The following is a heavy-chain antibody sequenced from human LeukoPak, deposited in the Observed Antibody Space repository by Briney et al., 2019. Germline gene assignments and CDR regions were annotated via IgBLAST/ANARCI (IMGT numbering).Heavy chain of an antibody. J-gene: IGHJ4*02. CDR3: ARAVGYSGYDYDY. V-gene: IGHV3-66*01. D-gene: IGHD5-12*01. CDR1: GFTVSSNY. Sequence: GSLRLSCAASGFTVSSNYMSWVRQAPGKGLEWVSVIYSGGSTYYADSVKGRFTISRDNSKNTLYLQMNSLRAEDTAVYYCARAVGYSGYDYDYWGQGTLVTVSS. CDR2: IYSGGST.